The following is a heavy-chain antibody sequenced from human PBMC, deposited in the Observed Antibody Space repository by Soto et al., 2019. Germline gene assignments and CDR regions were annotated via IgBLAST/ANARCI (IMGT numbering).Heavy chain of an antibody. CDR3: GRESPSSGRGDY. J-gene: IGHJ4*02. V-gene: IGHV4-34*01. Sequence: SETLSLTCAVSGGSFSGYYWSWIRQPPGKGLEWIGEIYHSGSTNYNPSLKSRVTISIDKSKNKSPLKLSTMIAAENAMLYRGRESPSSGRGDYCRQGYLVNVTS. D-gene: IGHD6-19*01. CDR1: GGSFSGYY. CDR2: IYHSGST.